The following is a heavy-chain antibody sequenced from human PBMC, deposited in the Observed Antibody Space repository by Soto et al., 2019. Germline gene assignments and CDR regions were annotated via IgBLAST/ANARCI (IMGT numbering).Heavy chain of an antibody. CDR2: FYFTGGT. V-gene: IGHV4-31*03. CDR3: ARSALNYYDYNNGNFAYNWFAS. CDR1: GASISAGGYY. D-gene: IGHD3-22*01. J-gene: IGHJ5*01. Sequence: PSETLSLTCTVSGASISAGGYYLSWIRQHPGKGLEWIGYFYFTGGTDYNPSLKSRISMSIDTSNNQFSLTLNSVTAADTAVYYCARSALNYYDYNNGNFAYNWFASWGRGTLVTVSS.